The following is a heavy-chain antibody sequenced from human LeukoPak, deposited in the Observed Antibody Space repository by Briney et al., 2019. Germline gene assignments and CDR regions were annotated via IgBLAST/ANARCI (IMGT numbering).Heavy chain of an antibody. CDR2: IYYSGST. CDR3: ATAGVVPAARYWYFDL. Sequence: PSETLSLTCTVSGGSISSYYWSWIRQPPGKGLEWIGYIYYSGSTNYNPSLKSRVTISVDTSKNQFSLKLSSVTAADTAVYYRATAGVVPAARYWYFDLWGRGTLVTVSS. J-gene: IGHJ2*01. D-gene: IGHD2-2*01. CDR1: GGSISSYY. V-gene: IGHV4-59*01.